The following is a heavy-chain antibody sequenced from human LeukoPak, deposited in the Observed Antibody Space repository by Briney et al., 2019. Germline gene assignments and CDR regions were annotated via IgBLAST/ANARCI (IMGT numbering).Heavy chain of an antibody. J-gene: IGHJ4*02. CDR1: GYTFTGYY. CDR3: ARGRIAAAYLFDY. CDR2: INPNSGGT. D-gene: IGHD6-13*01. Sequence: GASVKVSCKASGYTFTGYYMHWVRQAPGQGLEWMGWINPNSGGTNYAQKFQGRVTITRNTSISTAYMELSSLRSEDTAVYYCARGRIAAAYLFDYWGQGTLVTVSS. V-gene: IGHV1-2*02.